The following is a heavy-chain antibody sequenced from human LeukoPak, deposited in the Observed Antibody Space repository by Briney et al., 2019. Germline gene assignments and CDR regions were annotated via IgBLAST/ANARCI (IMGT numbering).Heavy chain of an antibody. CDR3: ARAYYYDSSGYYLLRY. Sequence: GGSLRLSCAASGFTFSDYYMSWVRQAPGKGLEWVSYISSSGTTIYYADSVKGRFTISRDNAKNSLYLQMNSVRAEDTAVYYCARAYYYDSSGYYLLRYWGQRTLVTVSS. V-gene: IGHV3-11*01. J-gene: IGHJ4*02. CDR2: ISSSGTTI. D-gene: IGHD3-22*01. CDR1: GFTFSDYY.